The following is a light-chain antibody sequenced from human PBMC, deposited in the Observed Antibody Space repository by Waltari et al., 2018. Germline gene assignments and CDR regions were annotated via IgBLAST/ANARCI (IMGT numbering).Light chain of an antibody. CDR2: YVT. V-gene: IGLV2-14*03. CDR3: SSYTSNISWV. Sequence: QSALAQPASVSGIPGQSISIPCTGTSSHIVGYNYVTWYHQHSGNAPKDILYYVTYRPSGISNRFSGSKSGNTASLTIYGLQAEDEAYYYCSSYTSNISWVFGGGTKLTVL. J-gene: IGLJ3*02. CDR1: SSHIVGYNY.